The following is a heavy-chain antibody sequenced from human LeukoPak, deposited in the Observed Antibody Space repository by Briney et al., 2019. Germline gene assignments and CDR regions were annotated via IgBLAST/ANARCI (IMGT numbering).Heavy chain of an antibody. Sequence: GGSLRLSCAASGFIFSKYGMHWVRQAPGKGLEWVAVIWNDSSNKYYADSAKGRVTISRDNSKNTLYLQMNSLRAEDTAVYYCVGGYPYYFGYWGQGTLVTVSS. CDR3: VGGYPYYFGY. D-gene: IGHD6-25*01. V-gene: IGHV3-33*03. J-gene: IGHJ4*02. CDR1: GFIFSKYG. CDR2: IWNDSSNK.